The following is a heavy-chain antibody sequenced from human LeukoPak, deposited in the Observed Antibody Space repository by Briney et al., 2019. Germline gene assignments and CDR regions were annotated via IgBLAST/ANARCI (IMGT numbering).Heavy chain of an antibody. Sequence: QPGGSLRLSCAASGFTFSSYAMSWVRQAPGKGLEWVSIISGSGDSTYYADPVKGRFTISRDNSKNTLYLQMNSLRAEDTAVYYCAKVRGYSGYGYFDYWGQGTQVTVSS. V-gene: IGHV3-23*01. CDR2: ISGSGDST. CDR3: AKVRGYSGYGYFDY. J-gene: IGHJ4*02. D-gene: IGHD5-12*01. CDR1: GFTFSSYA.